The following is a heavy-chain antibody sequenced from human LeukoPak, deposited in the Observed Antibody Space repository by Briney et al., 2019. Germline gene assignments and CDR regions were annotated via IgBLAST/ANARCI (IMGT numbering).Heavy chain of an antibody. J-gene: IGHJ4*02. D-gene: IGHD4-11*01. CDR3: ARGLVSVTTLTSYYFDY. CDR1: GYTLTSYD. CDR2: MNPNSGNT. V-gene: IGHV1-8*01. Sequence: ASVKVSCKASGYTLTSYDINWVRQATGQGLEWMGWMNPNSGNTGYAQKFQGRVAMTRNTSISTAYMELSSLRSEDTAVYYCARGLVSVTTLTSYYFDYWGQGTLVTVSS.